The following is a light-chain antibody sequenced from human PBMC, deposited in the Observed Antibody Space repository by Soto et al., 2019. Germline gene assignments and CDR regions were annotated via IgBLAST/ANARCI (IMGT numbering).Light chain of an antibody. Sequence: SYELTQPPSVSVSPGQTASITCSGDKLGDKYACWYQQKPGQSPVRVIYQDSKRPSGIPERFSGSNSGNTATLTISGPQAMDEADYYCQAWARSTAEVFGGGTKVIVL. CDR1: KLGDKY. V-gene: IGLV3-1*01. J-gene: IGLJ2*01. CDR2: QDS. CDR3: QAWARSTAEV.